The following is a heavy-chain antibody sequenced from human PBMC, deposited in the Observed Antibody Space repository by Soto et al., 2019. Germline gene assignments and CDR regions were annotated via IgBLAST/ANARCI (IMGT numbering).Heavy chain of an antibody. CDR1: GLTFSTYA. CDR3: AIPGGVYDSSGYYYSDAFDI. CDR2: IYADGTT. Sequence: GGSLRLSCVASGLTFSTYAMSWVRQAPGMRLDWVSVIYADGTTYYVDSVKGRFTISRHNSRNTLYLQMDSLRTEDTAVYYCAIPGGVYDSSGYYYSDAFDIWGQGTMVTVSS. J-gene: IGHJ3*02. V-gene: IGHV3-53*04. D-gene: IGHD3-22*01.